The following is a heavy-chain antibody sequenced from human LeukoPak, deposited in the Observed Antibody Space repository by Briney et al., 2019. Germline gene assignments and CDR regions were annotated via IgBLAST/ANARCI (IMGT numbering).Heavy chain of an antibody. V-gene: IGHV4-34*01. J-gene: IGHJ4*02. CDR1: GVPFSNYY. Sequence: SETLSLTCGVSGVPFSNYYWSWVRQSPTQELEWIGEINHSGYTNYNPSLNSQVTMSIDTSKNQFSLKLTSVTAADAGVYYCTRAVAGHPDWGQGTLVTVSS. CDR2: INHSGYT. D-gene: IGHD6-19*01. CDR3: TRAVAGHPD.